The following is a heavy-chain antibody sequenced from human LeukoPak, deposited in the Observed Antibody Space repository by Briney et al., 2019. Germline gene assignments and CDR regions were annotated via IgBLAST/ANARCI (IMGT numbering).Heavy chain of an antibody. CDR2: ISGSGGTT. CDR3: AKAGRTAVTTSSTY. Sequence: QPGGSLRLSCAASGFTFSSYAMSWVRQAPGKGLEWVSGISGSGGTTYYADSVKGRFTISTDNSKNTLYLQMNSLRAEDTVVYYCAKAGRTAVTTSSTYWGQGTLVTVSS. V-gene: IGHV3-23*01. CDR1: GFTFSSYA. J-gene: IGHJ4*02. D-gene: IGHD4-17*01.